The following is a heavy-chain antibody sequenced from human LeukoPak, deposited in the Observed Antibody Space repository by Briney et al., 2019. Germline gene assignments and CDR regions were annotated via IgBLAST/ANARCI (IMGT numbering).Heavy chain of an antibody. Sequence: ASVKLSCKVAGYTLTELSMHWLRHAPGEGLEWRGGFDPDDGETIYAQKFQGRVTMNEDPSTDTAYMELSSLRSEDTAVYYCAGVVVVPYYYYSMDVWGQGTTVTVSS. CDR2: FDPDDGET. J-gene: IGHJ6*02. V-gene: IGHV1-24*01. CDR1: GYTLTELS. CDR3: AGVVVVPYYYYSMDV. D-gene: IGHD3-22*01.